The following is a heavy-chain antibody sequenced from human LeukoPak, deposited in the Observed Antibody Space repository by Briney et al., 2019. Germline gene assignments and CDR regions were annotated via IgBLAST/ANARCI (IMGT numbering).Heavy chain of an antibody. Sequence: PGGSLRLSCTASGFTFSTYTMHWVRQAPGKGLEYVSAISGNGGSTYYANSVKGRFTISRDNSKNTLYLQMGSLRAEDMAVYYCARREGANFDYWGQGTLVTLSS. J-gene: IGHJ4*02. CDR1: GFTFSTYT. D-gene: IGHD1-26*01. CDR2: ISGNGGST. CDR3: ARREGANFDY. V-gene: IGHV3-64*01.